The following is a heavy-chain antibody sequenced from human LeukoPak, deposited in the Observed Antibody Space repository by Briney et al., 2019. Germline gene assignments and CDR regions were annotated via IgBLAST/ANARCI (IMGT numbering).Heavy chain of an antibody. V-gene: IGHV3-7*01. Sequence: GGSLRLSCAASGFTFSRNWMSWVRQAPGKGLEWVANIKQDGSEKYYVDSVKGRFTISRDNAKNLLYLQMNSLRAEDTAVYYCARDRYYCTNGVCSNPFDYWGQGTLVTVSS. CDR3: ARDRYYCTNGVCSNPFDY. CDR1: GFTFSRNW. D-gene: IGHD2-8*01. J-gene: IGHJ4*02. CDR2: IKQDGSEK.